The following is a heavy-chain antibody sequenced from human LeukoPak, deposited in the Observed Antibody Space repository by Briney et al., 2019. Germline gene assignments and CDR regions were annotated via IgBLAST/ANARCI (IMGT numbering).Heavy chain of an antibody. V-gene: IGHV1-18*01. Sequence: GASVKVSSKASGYTFTSYGISWVRQAPGQGLEWMGWISAYNGNTNYAQKLQGRVTMTTDTSTSTAYMELRSLRSDDTAVYYCARGHAEDIVVVVAASEYYFDYWGQGTLVTVSS. CDR1: GYTFTSYG. CDR2: ISAYNGNT. D-gene: IGHD2-15*01. J-gene: IGHJ4*02. CDR3: ARGHAEDIVVVVAASEYYFDY.